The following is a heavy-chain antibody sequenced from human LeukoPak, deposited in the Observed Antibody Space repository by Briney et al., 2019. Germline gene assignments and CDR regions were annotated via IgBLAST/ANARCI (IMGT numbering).Heavy chain of an antibody. Sequence: GESLKIPCKGSGYSFSIYWIGWVRQMPGKGLEWIGIIYPDDSDTRYSPSFQGQVTISADKSISTAFLQWSSLKASDTAMYYCARLDYYGSSYYFDYWGQGTLVTVSS. D-gene: IGHD3-10*01. J-gene: IGHJ4*02. V-gene: IGHV5-51*01. CDR1: GYSFSIYW. CDR3: ARLDYYGSSYYFDY. CDR2: IYPDDSDT.